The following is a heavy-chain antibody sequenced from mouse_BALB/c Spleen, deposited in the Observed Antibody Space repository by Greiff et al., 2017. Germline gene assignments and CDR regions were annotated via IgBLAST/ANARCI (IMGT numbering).Heavy chain of an antibody. Sequence: QVQLQQSGPGLVQPSQSLSITCTVSGFSLTSYGVHWVRQSPGKGLEWLGVIWSGGSTDYNAAFISRLSISKDNSKSQFFFKMNSLQANDTAIYYCARNLHYYGSSYIDYWGQGTTLTVSS. V-gene: IGHV2-2*02. CDR3: ARNLHYYGSSYIDY. CDR2: IWSGGST. D-gene: IGHD1-1*01. CDR1: GFSLTSYG. J-gene: IGHJ2*01.